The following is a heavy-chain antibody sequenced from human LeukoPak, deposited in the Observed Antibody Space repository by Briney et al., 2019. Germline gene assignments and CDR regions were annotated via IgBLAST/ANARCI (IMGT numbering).Heavy chain of an antibody. J-gene: IGHJ4*02. CDR3: ARSYCSGGRCYWYYFDY. CDR1: GYTFTTYA. V-gene: IGHV1-3*01. Sequence: GASVTVSCKASGYTFTTYAMHWVRQAPGQGLEWMGWINAGNGNTKYSQKFQGRVTITRDTSASTAYMELSSLRSEDTAVYYCARSYCSGGRCYWYYFDYWGQGTLVTVSS. CDR2: INAGNGNT. D-gene: IGHD2-15*01.